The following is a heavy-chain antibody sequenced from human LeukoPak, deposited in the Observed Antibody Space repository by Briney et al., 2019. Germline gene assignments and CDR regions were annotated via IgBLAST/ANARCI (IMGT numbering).Heavy chain of an antibody. CDR2: SSSSDDGK. V-gene: IGHV3-23*01. Sequence: QPGGTLRLSCTASGLSLNSYAMSWVRQVPGKGLEWVSASSSSDDGKWYAESVRGRFTISRDTSKNTVYLQMNSLRVEDAGVYYCAKAPVTSCRGAFCYPFDYWGHGTLVTVSS. CDR3: AKAPVTSCRGAFCYPFDY. CDR1: GLSLNSYA. J-gene: IGHJ4*01. D-gene: IGHD2-21*01.